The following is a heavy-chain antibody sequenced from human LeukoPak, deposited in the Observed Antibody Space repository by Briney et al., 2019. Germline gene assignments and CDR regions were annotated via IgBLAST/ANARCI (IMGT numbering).Heavy chain of an antibody. CDR2: IYYSGST. CDR3: ARVDFWSGLR. J-gene: IGHJ4*02. V-gene: IGHV4-59*01. Sequence: SETLSLTRTVSGGSISSYYWSWIRQPPGKGLEWIGYIYYSGSTNYNPSLKSRVTISVDTSKNQFSLKLSSVTAADTAVYYCARVDFWSGLRWGQGTLVPVSS. D-gene: IGHD3-3*01. CDR1: GGSISSYY.